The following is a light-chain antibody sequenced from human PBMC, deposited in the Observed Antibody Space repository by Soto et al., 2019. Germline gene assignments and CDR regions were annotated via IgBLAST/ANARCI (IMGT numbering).Light chain of an antibody. J-gene: IGLJ2*01. CDR2: RNN. CDR3: AAWDDSLSGVV. CDR1: SSNIGTNY. Sequence: QTVVPQPPSASGTPGQRVTISCSGSSSNIGTNYVYWYQQLPGTAPKLLISRNNQRPSGVPDRFSGSKSGTSASLAISGLRSEDEADYYCAAWDDSLSGVVFGGGTKLTVL. V-gene: IGLV1-47*01.